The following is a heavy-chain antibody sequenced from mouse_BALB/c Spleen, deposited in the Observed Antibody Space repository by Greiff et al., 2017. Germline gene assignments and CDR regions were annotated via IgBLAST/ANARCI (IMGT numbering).Heavy chain of an antibody. V-gene: IGHV3-2*02. CDR2: ISDSGST. CDR1: GYSITSDYA. CDR3: ARGRYDVGWYFDV. D-gene: IGHD2-14*01. J-gene: IGHJ1*01. Sequence: EVQLQESGPGLVKPSQSLSLTCTVTGYSITSDYAWNWIRQFPGNKLEWMGYISDSGSTSYTPSLKSRISITRDTSKNQFFLPLNSVTTEDTATYYFARGRYDVGWYFDVWGAGTTVTVSS.